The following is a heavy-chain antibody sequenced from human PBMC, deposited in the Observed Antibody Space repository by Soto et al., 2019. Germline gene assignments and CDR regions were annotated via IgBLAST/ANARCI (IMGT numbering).Heavy chain of an antibody. D-gene: IGHD3-10*01. CDR3: VTSLWFGTQPEI. V-gene: IGHV4-34*01. J-gene: IGHJ4*02. Sequence: QVQLQQWGAGLLKPSETLSLTCAVYGGSFSGYYWTWFRQPPGKGLEWIGEISHNGTTKYIPSLKSRVTIYADTSKNQFSLKMNSVTAADPAVYYCVTSLWFGTQPEIWGQGALITVSS. CDR2: ISHNGTT. CDR1: GGSFSGYY.